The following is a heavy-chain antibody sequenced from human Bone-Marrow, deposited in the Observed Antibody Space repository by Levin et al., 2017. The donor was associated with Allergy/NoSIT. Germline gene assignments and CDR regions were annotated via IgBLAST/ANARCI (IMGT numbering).Heavy chain of an antibody. V-gene: IGHV3-23*01. Sequence: PGGSLRLSCAASGFTFRSQPMTWVRQVPGMGLDWVSTISGYGGPTYYADSVKGRFTISRDDSKNTLYLQMDSLRAEDTALYYCAKDREYCTSTGCQKYYFDFWGQGALVTVSS. CDR3: AKDREYCTSTGCQKYYFDF. CDR1: GFTFRSQP. J-gene: IGHJ4*02. CDR2: ISGYGGPT. D-gene: IGHD2-2*01.